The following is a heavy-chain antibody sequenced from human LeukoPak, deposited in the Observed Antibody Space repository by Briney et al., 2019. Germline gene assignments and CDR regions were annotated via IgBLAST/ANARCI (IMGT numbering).Heavy chain of an antibody. CDR1: GFMFSNYI. J-gene: IGHJ4*02. CDR2: ISASGGTT. CDR3: AKGGRGTYYSDS. V-gene: IGHV3-23*01. Sequence: GGSLRLSCAAAGFMFSNYIMYWVRQAPGKGLEWVSVISASGGTTDYADSVKGRFTISRDNSKNTLYLQKNNLRAEDTAVYYCAKGGRGTYYSDSWGQGTLVTVSS. D-gene: IGHD3-10*01.